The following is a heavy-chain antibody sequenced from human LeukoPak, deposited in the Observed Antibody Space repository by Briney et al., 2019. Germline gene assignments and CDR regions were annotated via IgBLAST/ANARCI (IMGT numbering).Heavy chain of an antibody. D-gene: IGHD2-2*01. CDR3: ARRLTQYDCFDP. J-gene: IGHJ5*02. V-gene: IGHV6-1*01. CDR2: TYYRSTWYN. CDR1: GDSVSSNSVT. Sequence: SQTLSLTCAISGDSVSSNSVTWNWIRQSPSRGLEWLGRTYYRSTWYNDYAVSVRGRITVNPDTSKNQFSLHLDSVTPEDTAVYYCARRLTQYDCFDPWGQGILVTVSS.